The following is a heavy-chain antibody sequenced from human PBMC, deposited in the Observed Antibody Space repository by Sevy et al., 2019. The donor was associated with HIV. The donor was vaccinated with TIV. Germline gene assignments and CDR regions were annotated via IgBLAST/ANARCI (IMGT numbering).Heavy chain of an antibody. CDR2: IIPIFGTA. CDR1: GGTFSSYA. D-gene: IGHD2-15*01. Sequence: ASVKVSCKASGGTFSSYAISWVRQAPGQGLEWMGGIIPIFGTANYAQKFQGRVTITADESTSTAYMELSSLRSEDTAVYYCARSDIVVVVAATEGGALDIWGQGTMVTVSS. CDR3: ARSDIVVVVAATEGGALDI. J-gene: IGHJ3*02. V-gene: IGHV1-69*13.